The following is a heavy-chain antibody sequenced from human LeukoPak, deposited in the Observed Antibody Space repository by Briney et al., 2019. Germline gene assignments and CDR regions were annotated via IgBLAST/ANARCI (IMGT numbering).Heavy chain of an antibody. V-gene: IGHV3-74*03. CDR2: ISSDGSIT. CDR1: GFTLSGHW. CDR3: ARSGYYNGYDY. J-gene: IGHJ4*02. D-gene: IGHD3-10*01. Sequence: GGSLRLSCVASGFTLSGHWMHWVRQVPGQGLMVVSRISSDGSITTYADSVKGRFTISRDIARNTLYLQMNSLTADDTALYYCARSGYYNGYDYWGQGTLVTVSS.